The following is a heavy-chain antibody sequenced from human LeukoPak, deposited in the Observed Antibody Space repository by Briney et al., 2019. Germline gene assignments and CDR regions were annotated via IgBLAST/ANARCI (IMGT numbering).Heavy chain of an antibody. Sequence: SETLSLTCTVSGGSISSTGYYWGWLRQPPGKGLECIGSIYYSGSTYHNPSLKTRVTISVDTSKNQFSLKLSPVTAADTAVYYCAWQSGSYSLDSWGPGTLVTVSS. D-gene: IGHD1-26*01. J-gene: IGHJ5*01. CDR1: GGSISSTGYY. CDR2: IYYSGST. V-gene: IGHV4-39*01. CDR3: AWQSGSYSLDS.